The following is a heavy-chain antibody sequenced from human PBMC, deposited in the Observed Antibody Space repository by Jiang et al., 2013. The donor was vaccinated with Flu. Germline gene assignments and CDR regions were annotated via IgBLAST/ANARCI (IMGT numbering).Heavy chain of an antibody. D-gene: IGHD6-13*01. CDR2: ISYDGTTNK. CDR1: GFTFSSSG. Sequence: GGGVVQSGTSLGLSCVASGFTFSSSGMHWVRQAPGKALEWVALISYDGTTNKYYADSVKGRFIISRDNSKNTLYLQMNSLRAEDTAIYYCAKALAASYFDYWGQGALVTVSS. V-gene: IGHV3-33*05. J-gene: IGHJ4*02. CDR3: AKALAASYFDY.